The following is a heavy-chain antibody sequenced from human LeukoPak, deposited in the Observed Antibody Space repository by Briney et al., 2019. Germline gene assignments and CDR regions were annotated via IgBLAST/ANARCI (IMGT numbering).Heavy chain of an antibody. CDR3: ARGFTLFDAFDI. Sequence: PSETLSLTCTISGGSLSPYYWNWIRQPAGKGLEWIGRIYSSGTTNYNPSLRSRVSMSVDTSKNQFSLKLSSVTAADTAVYYCARGFTLFDAFDIWGQGTMVTVSS. J-gene: IGHJ3*02. V-gene: IGHV4-4*07. D-gene: IGHD2-21*01. CDR1: GGSLSPYY. CDR2: IYSSGTT.